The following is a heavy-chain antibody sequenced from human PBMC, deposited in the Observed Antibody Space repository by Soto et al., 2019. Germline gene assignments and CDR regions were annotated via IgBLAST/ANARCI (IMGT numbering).Heavy chain of an antibody. V-gene: IGHV3-74*01. J-gene: IGHJ4*02. Sequence: EVQLVESGGGLGQPGGSLRLSCAASGFTFSRYWMHWVRQAPGKGPVWVSRINNDGSTTNYADSVKGRFTISRDNAKKTLYLQMNSLRVEDTAVYYCARDRGSGWYFDYFYQWGQGTLVTVSS. D-gene: IGHD6-19*01. CDR3: ARDRGSGWYFDYFYQ. CDR2: INNDGSTT. CDR1: GFTFSRYW.